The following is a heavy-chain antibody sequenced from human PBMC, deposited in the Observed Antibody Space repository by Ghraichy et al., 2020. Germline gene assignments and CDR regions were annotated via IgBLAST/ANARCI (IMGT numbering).Heavy chain of an antibody. Sequence: GGSLRLSCAASGFTFSSYGMHWVRQAPGKGLEWVAFIRYDGSNKYYADSVKGRFTISRDNSKNTLYLQMNSLRAEDTAVYYCAKTYYDFWSGGGMDVWGQGTTVTVSS. CDR1: GFTFSSYG. J-gene: IGHJ6*02. D-gene: IGHD3-3*01. V-gene: IGHV3-30*02. CDR2: IRYDGSNK. CDR3: AKTYYDFWSGGGMDV.